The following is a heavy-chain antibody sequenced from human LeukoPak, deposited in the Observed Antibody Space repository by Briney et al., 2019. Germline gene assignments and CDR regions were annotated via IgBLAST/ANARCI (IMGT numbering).Heavy chain of an antibody. CDR2: IYTTGNT. V-gene: IGHV4-4*07. J-gene: IGHJ4*02. Sequence: SETLSLPCTVSGGFISKYYWSWLPHPAEKALEGIGRIYTTGNTSYNPSLKSRVTMSVDTSKNQFSLKLRSVTAADTAVYYCARDNPRQLDYFDYWGQGTLVTVSS. CDR3: ARDNPRQLDYFDY. CDR1: GGFISKYY. D-gene: IGHD1-14*01.